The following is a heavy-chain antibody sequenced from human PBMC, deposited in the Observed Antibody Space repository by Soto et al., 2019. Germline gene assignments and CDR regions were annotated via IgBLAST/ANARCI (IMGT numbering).Heavy chain of an antibody. J-gene: IGHJ6*02. CDR1: GGSISSYY. Sequence: PSETLSLTCTVSGGSISSYYWSWIRQPPGKGLEWIGYIYYSGSTNYNPSLKSRVTISVDTSKNQFSLMLSSVTAADTVLYYCARYKSNYYYGMDVWGQGTTVTVSS. D-gene: IGHD1-20*01. CDR2: IYYSGST. CDR3: ARYKSNYYYGMDV. V-gene: IGHV4-59*01.